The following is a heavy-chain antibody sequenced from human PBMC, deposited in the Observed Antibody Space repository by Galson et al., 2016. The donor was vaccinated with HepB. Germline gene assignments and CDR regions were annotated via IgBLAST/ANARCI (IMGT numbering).Heavy chain of an antibody. V-gene: IGHV3-23*01. J-gene: IGHJ3*02. CDR2: ISGSGGST. CDR3: VRDFLWGEGADAFDI. D-gene: IGHD3-16*01. CDR1: GFTFSSYA. Sequence: SLRLSCAASGFTFSSYAMSWVRQAPGKGLEWVSAISGSGGSTYYADSVKGRFTISRDNAKNTVSLQMNSLRAEDTAIYYCVRDFLWGEGADAFDIWGQGTRVTVSS.